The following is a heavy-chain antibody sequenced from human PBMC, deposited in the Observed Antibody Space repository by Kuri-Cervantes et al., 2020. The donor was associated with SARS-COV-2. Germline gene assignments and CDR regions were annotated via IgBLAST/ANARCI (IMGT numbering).Heavy chain of an antibody. Sequence: GGSLRLSCAASGFTFRSYGMNWVRQAPGKGLEWVSYISSGSTYIFYADSVKGRFTISRDNSKNTLYLQMNSLRVDDTAVYYCARDPNCGSGSCYSPLDYWGQGTLVTVAS. CDR1: GFTFRSYG. CDR3: ARDPNCGSGSCYSPLDY. V-gene: IGHV3-21*01. D-gene: IGHD2-15*01. CDR2: ISSGSTYI. J-gene: IGHJ4*02.